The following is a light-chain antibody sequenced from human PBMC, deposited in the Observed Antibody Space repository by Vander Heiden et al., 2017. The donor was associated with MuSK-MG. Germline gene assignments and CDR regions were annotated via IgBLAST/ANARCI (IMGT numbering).Light chain of an antibody. CDR3: ATWDNSLSAGV. V-gene: IGLV1-51*01. Sequence: QSVLTQPPSVSAAPGQKVTISCSGSNSNIGNNYVSWYQQLPGTAPKLLIYDNYTRPSVIPDRFSGAKSCTSATLCITGLQTGDEADYYCATWDNSLSAGVFGGGTKLTVL. CDR1: NSNIGNNY. J-gene: IGLJ3*02. CDR2: DNY.